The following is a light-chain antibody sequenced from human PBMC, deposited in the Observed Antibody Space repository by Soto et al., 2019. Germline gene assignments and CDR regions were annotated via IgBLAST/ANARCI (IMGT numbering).Light chain of an antibody. V-gene: IGKV3-15*01. CDR2: GAS. CDR3: QQYYNWPPAWT. Sequence: DIVMTQSPASLSVSPGEGVTLSCRASQSVGNDLAWYQQIAGQAPSLLIYGASTRATGVPARYSGSGSGTDFTLTISTLQSEDFAVYYCQQYYNWPPAWTFGQGTRVEIK. CDR1: QSVGND. J-gene: IGKJ1*01.